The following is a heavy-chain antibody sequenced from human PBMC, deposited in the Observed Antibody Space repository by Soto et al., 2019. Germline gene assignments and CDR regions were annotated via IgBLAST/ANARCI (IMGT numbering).Heavy chain of an antibody. J-gene: IGHJ6*02. CDR2: IYYSGST. D-gene: IGHD3-3*01. Sequence: SETLSLTCTVSGGSISSYYWSWIRQPPGKGLEWIGYIYYSGSTNYNPSLKSRVTISVDTSKNQFSLKLSSVTAADTAVYYCATRATYYDFWSGFGSREKYYYYGMDVWGQGTTVTVS. CDR3: ATRATYYDFWSGFGSREKYYYYGMDV. CDR1: GGSISSYY. V-gene: IGHV4-59*01.